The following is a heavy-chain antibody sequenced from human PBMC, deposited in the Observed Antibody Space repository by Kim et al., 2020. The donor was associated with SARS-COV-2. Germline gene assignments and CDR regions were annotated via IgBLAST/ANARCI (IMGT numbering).Heavy chain of an antibody. Sequence: GSLRLSCAASGFTFSSYSMNWVRQAPGKGLEWISYISSSGKTIYADSVQGRFTISRDNAKNSLFLHMHSLRAEDTGVYYCARKLVTYYYGMGVWGQGT. V-gene: IGHV3-48*04. J-gene: IGHJ6*02. CDR2: ISSSGKTI. D-gene: IGHD3-9*01. CDR3: ARKLVTYYYGMGV. CDR1: GFTFSSYS.